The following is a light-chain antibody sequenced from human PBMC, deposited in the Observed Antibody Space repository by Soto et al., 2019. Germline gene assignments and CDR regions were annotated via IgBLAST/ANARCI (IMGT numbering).Light chain of an antibody. CDR1: QSITRF. V-gene: IGKV1-39*01. Sequence: DIQMTESPSSLSATVGARVTITSRASQSITRFLNWYKQKPGKAPKIMSYAASSLQSGVPSRFSGSGSGTDFTLTISSLKPEDFETYYCQQSYSTRWTFGQGTKVDI. CDR2: AAS. CDR3: QQSYSTRWT. J-gene: IGKJ1*01.